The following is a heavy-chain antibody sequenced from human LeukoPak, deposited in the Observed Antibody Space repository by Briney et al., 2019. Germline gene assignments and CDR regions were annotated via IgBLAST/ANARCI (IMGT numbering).Heavy chain of an antibody. CDR1: GGSISSDYF. J-gene: IGHJ4*02. CDR2: IYYSGST. Sequence: PSETLSLTCTVSGGSISSDYFWGWIRQPPGKGLEWIGSIYYSGSTYYNPSLKSRVTISVDTSKNQFSLNLSSVTAADTAVYYCARFAFGMGPYYFDYWGQGTLSPSPQ. D-gene: IGHD3-3*02. V-gene: IGHV4-39*07. CDR3: ARFAFGMGPYYFDY.